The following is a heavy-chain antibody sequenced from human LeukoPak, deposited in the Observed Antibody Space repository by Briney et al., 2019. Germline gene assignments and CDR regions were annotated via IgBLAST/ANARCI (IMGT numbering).Heavy chain of an antibody. D-gene: IGHD4-17*01. J-gene: IGHJ4*02. V-gene: IGHV1-18*01. CDR2: ASADNGYS. CDR3: ARVMYGDRRGVDY. Sequence: GASVKVSCKASGYTFSCFGFSWVRQARGQGLEWIGWASADNGYSNSAPKFQGRITMTRDKATNTAYMELRSLTSDDTAIYYCARVMYGDRRGVDYWGQGTLVTVSS. CDR1: GYTFSCFG.